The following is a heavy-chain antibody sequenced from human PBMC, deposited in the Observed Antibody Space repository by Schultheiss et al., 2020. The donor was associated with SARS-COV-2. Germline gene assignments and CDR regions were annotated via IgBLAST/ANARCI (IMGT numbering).Heavy chain of an antibody. D-gene: IGHD6-13*01. V-gene: IGHV1-18*01. CDR1: GYTFTSYG. Sequence: ASVKVSCKASGYTFTSYGISWVRQAPGQGLEWMGWISAYNDNTHYAQKFRGRVTITSDRSVSTAYMELSRLRSDDTAVYYCARGLPYSSSWYYGYWGQGTLVTVSS. J-gene: IGHJ4*02. CDR3: ARGLPYSSSWYYGY. CDR2: ISAYNDNT.